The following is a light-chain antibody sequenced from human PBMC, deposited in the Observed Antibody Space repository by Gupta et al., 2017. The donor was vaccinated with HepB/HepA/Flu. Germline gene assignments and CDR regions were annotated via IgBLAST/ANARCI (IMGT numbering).Light chain of an antibody. CDR2: DVT. J-gene: IGLJ1*01. CDR1: DNDIGYYNY. Sequence: QSALTQPRSVSGSPGQSVTISCTGTDNDIGYYNYVSWYQHHPGKAPNLMISDVTDRPSGVPDRFSGSKSGNTASLTISGLQADDEADYYCCSYAGSYTYVFGTGSKVAVL. CDR3: CSYAGSYTYV. V-gene: IGLV2-11*01.